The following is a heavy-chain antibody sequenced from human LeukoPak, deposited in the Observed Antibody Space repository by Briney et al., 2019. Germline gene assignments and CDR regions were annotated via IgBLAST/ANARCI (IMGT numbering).Heavy chain of an antibody. CDR2: ISAGGGST. CDR3: ARGTYYYGG. V-gene: IGHV3-23*01. Sequence: GGSLRLSCAASGFTFTSYAMSWVRQAPGKGLEWVSGISAGGGSTYYADSVKGRFTISRDNSKNTLYLQMNSLRAEDTAVYYCARGTYYYGGWGQGTLVTVSS. D-gene: IGHD3-10*01. CDR1: GFTFTSYA. J-gene: IGHJ4*02.